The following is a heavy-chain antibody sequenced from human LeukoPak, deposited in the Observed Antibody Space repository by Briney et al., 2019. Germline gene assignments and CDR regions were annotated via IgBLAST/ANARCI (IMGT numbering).Heavy chain of an antibody. V-gene: IGHV3-9*01. J-gene: IGHJ3*02. CDR1: GFTFDDYA. Sequence: GGSLRLSCAASGFTFDDYAMHWVRQAPGKGREGVSGISWNSGSIGYADSVKGRFTISRDNAKNSLYLQMNSLRAEDTALYYCAKDSRRDSFRWIQLWPGGAFDIWGQGTMVTVSS. D-gene: IGHD5-18*01. CDR2: ISWNSGSI. CDR3: AKDSRRDSFRWIQLWPGGAFDI.